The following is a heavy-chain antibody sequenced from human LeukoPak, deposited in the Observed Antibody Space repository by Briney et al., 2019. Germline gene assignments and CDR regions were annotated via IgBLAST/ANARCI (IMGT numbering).Heavy chain of an antibody. CDR3: ARGESLTIFGVVIRAYGMDV. D-gene: IGHD3-3*01. J-gene: IGHJ6*02. CDR2: INLSGGST. CDR1: GYTFTSYD. Sequence: ASVKVSCKASGYTFTSYDINWVRQAPGQGLEWMGIINLSGGSTSYAQKFQGRVTMTRDTSTSTVYMELSSLRSEDTAVYYCARGESLTIFGVVIRAYGMDVWGQGTTVTVSS. V-gene: IGHV1-46*01.